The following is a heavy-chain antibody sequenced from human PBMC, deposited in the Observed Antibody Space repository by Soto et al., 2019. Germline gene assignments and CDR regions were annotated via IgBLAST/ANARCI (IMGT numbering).Heavy chain of an antibody. D-gene: IGHD6-6*01. V-gene: IGHV3-30*03. J-gene: IGHJ6*02. CDR3: AREGDSSSSVYYYYYYGMDV. CDR1: GFTFSSYG. Sequence: ESGGGVVQPGRSLRLSCAASGFTFSSYGMHWVRQAPGKGLEWVAVISYDGSNKYYADSVKGRFTISRDNSKNTLYLQMNSLRAEDTAVYYCAREGDSSSSVYYYYYYGMDVWGQGTTVTVSS. CDR2: ISYDGSNK.